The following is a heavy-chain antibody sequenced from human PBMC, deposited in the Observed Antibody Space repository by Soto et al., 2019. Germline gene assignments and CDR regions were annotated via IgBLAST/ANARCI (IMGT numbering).Heavy chain of an antibody. V-gene: IGHV1-3*01. CDR3: ARGESVVGDY. J-gene: IGHJ4*02. CDR2: INAGNGNT. CDR1: LDSCPIST. Sequence: SAALDSCPISTNKWVRQAPGQRLEWMGWINAGNGNTKCSQKFQDRVTITRDTSASTAYMELSSLRSEDTAVYYCARGESVVGDYWGQGTLVTVSS. D-gene: IGHD2-15*01.